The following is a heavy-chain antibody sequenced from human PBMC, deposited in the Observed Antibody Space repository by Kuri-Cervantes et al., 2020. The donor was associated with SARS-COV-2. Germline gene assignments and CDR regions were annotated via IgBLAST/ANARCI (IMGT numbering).Heavy chain of an antibody. V-gene: IGHV4-59*01. D-gene: IGHD1-1*01. CDR1: GGSISSYY. CDR2: IYYSGST. Sequence: ESLKISCTVSGGSISSYYWSWIRQPPGKGLEWIGYIYYSGSTNYNPSLKSRVTISVDTSKNQFSLKLSSVTAADTAVYYCARSPLERRWGWFDPWGQGTLVTVSS. J-gene: IGHJ5*02. CDR3: ARSPLERRWGWFDP.